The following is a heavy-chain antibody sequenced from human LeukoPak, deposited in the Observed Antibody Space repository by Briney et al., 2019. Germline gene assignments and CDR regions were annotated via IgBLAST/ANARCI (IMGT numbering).Heavy chain of an antibody. CDR3: VKGAYSSSWSQFDC. CDR1: GFTFSSYA. D-gene: IGHD6-13*01. V-gene: IGHV3-64D*09. CDR2: ISSNGGST. J-gene: IGHJ4*02. Sequence: GGSLRLSCSASGFTFSSYAMHWVRQAPGKGLEYVSAISSNGGSTYYAASVKGRLIISRDTSKKTLLHQMSSLIPDDTAVYYCVKGAYSSSWSQFDCWGQGTLVTVSS.